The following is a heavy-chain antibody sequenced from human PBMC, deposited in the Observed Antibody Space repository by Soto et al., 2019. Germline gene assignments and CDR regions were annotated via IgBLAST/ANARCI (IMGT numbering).Heavy chain of an antibody. Sequence: GGSVRLSCAASGFSFNIFAMNWVRQAPGQGLEWVSGISGGGGSTYYADSVKGRFTISRDNSNNTLYLQMNSLRAEDTAVYYCAKDPTSYDSSAQFDSWGQGTLVTVSS. CDR1: GFSFNIFA. CDR3: AKDPTSYDSSAQFDS. CDR2: ISGGGGST. V-gene: IGHV3-23*01. D-gene: IGHD3-22*01. J-gene: IGHJ4*02.